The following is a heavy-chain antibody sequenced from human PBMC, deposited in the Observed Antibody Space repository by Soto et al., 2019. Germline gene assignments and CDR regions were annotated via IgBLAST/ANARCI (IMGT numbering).Heavy chain of an antibody. CDR2: INAGNGNA. CDR1: GYTFTNYP. CDR3: ARAPDGAFDN. Sequence: ASVKVSCKASGYTFTNYPIHWARQAPGQRLEWMGWINAGNGNAKYSQKFQGRVTITRDTSATTAYMELSSLTSEDTAVYFCARAPDGAFDNWGQGTMVTVSS. V-gene: IGHV1-3*01. J-gene: IGHJ3*02.